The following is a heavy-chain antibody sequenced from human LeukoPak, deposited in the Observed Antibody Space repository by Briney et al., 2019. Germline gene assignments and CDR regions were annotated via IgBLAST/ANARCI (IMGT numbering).Heavy chain of an antibody. CDR1: GGSISSYY. J-gene: IGHJ3*02. CDR2: IYYSGTT. CDR3: ARFMTATTPSVGYAFDT. Sequence: PSETLSLTCTVSGGSISSYYWSWIREPPGKGLEGSGYIYYSGTTYYNPSLDSRLTISADMSKDQFFLKVTSVTAADTAVYYCARFMTATTPSVGYAFDTWGPGTMVTVSS. D-gene: IGHD2-21*02. V-gene: IGHV4-59*04.